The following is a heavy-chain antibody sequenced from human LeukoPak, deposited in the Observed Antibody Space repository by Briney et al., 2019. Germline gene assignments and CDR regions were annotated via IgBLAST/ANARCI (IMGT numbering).Heavy chain of an antibody. D-gene: IGHD7-27*01. J-gene: IGHJ4*02. CDR2: IYYSGST. CDR1: GGSISSYY. V-gene: IGHV4-59*01. Sequence: PSETLSLTCTVSGGSISSYYWSWHRQPPGKGLEWIGYIYYSGSTNYNPSLKSRVTISVDTSKNQFSLKLSSVTAADTAVYYCAGNNWGPFDYWGQGTLVTVSS. CDR3: AGNNWGPFDY.